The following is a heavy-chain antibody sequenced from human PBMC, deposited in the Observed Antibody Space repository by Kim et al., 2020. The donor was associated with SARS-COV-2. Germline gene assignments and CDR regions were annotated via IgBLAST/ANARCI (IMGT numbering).Heavy chain of an antibody. V-gene: IGHV3-53*01. CDR2: IYSGGST. CDR3: ARNDLLYYYDSSPVYFDY. D-gene: IGHD3-22*01. Sequence: GGSLRLSCAASGFTVSSNYMSWVRQAPGKGLEWVSVIYSGGSTYYADSVKGRFTISRDNSKNTLYLQMNSLRAEDTAVYYCARNDLLYYYDSSPVYFDYWGQGTLVTVSS. CDR1: GFTVSSNY. J-gene: IGHJ4*02.